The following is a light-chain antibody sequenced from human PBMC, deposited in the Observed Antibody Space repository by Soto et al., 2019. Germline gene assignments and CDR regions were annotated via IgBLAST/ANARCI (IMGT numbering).Light chain of an antibody. CDR2: STN. CDR1: SGSVSTTYY. V-gene: IGLV8-61*01. Sequence: QTVVTQEPSFSVSPGGTVTLTCGLTSGSVSTTYYPSWYQQTPGQAPRTLIYSTNIRSSGVPDRFSGSILGNKAALTITGVRADDESDYHCMLYMGGGLVVFGGGTKLTVL. J-gene: IGLJ2*01. CDR3: MLYMGGGLVV.